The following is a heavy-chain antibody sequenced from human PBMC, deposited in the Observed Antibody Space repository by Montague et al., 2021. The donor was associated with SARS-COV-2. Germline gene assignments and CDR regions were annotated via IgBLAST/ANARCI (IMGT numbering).Heavy chain of an antibody. J-gene: IGHJ4*02. Sequence: YLRLSCAASGFTFSSYAMHWVRQAPGKGLEWVAVISYDGSNKYYADSVKGRFTISRDNSKNTLYLQMNSLRAEDTAVYYCARDVGGYLDYWGQGTLVTVSS. CDR3: ARDVGGYLDY. D-gene: IGHD4-23*01. CDR2: ISYDGSNK. CDR1: GFTFSSYA. V-gene: IGHV3-30*04.